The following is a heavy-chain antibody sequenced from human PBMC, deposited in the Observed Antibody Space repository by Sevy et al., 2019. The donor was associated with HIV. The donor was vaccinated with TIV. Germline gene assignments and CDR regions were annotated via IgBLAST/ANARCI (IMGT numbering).Heavy chain of an antibody. CDR2: FDPEDGET. CDR3: ASAASSSWDFDY. CDR1: GYTLTELS. V-gene: IGHV1-24*01. D-gene: IGHD6-13*01. J-gene: IGHJ4*02. Sequence: ASVKVSCKDSGYTLTELSMHWVRQAPGKGLEWMGGFDPEDGETIYAQMFQGRVTMTEDTSTDTAYMELSSLRSEDTAVYYCASAASSSWDFDYWGQGTLVTVSS.